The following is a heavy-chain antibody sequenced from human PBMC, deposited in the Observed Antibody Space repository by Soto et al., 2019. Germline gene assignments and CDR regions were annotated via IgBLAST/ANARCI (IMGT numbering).Heavy chain of an antibody. CDR2: IYYSGST. J-gene: IGHJ5*02. D-gene: IGHD3-10*01. CDR1: GGSISSSSYY. CDR3: ARHELTMVRGNWFDP. V-gene: IGHV4-39*01. Sequence: QLQLQESGPGLVKPSGTLSLTCTVSGGSISSSSYYWGWIRQPPGKGLEWIGSIYYSGSTYYNPSLKSRVTISVDTSKNQFSLKLSSVTAADTAVYYCARHELTMVRGNWFDPWGQGTLVTVSS.